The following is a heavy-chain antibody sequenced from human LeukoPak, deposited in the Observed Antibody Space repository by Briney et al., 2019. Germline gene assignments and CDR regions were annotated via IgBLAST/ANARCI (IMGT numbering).Heavy chain of an antibody. Sequence: GASVKVSCKASGYTFTSYGISWVRQAPGQGLEWMGWISAYNGNTNYAQKLQGRVTMTTDTSTSTAYMELRSLRSDDTAVYYCARSLITMVRGVIISAIDYWGQGTLVTVSS. D-gene: IGHD3-10*01. CDR3: ARSLITMVRGVIISAIDY. V-gene: IGHV1-18*01. CDR2: ISAYNGNT. J-gene: IGHJ4*02. CDR1: GYTFTSYG.